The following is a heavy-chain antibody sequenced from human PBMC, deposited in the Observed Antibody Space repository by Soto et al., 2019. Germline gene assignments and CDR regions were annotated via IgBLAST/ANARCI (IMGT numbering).Heavy chain of an antibody. CDR2: INPNSGGT. CDR1: GYTFTGYY. Sequence: GASVKVSCKASGYTFTGYYMHWVRQAPGQGLEWMGWINPNSGGTNYAQKFQGWVTMTRDTSISTAYMELSRLRSDDTAVYYCARDSSPGYSGYSNGMDVWGQGTTGTVSS. D-gene: IGHD5-12*01. J-gene: IGHJ6*02. V-gene: IGHV1-2*04. CDR3: ARDSSPGYSGYSNGMDV.